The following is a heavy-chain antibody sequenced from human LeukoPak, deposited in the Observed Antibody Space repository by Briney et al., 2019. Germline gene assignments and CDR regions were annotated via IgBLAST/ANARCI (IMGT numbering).Heavy chain of an antibody. CDR2: IIPIFGTA. J-gene: IGHJ4*02. CDR1: GGTFSSYA. Sequence: SVKVSCKASGGTFSSYAISWVRQAPGQGLEWMGGIIPIFGTANYAQKFQGRVTITADESTSTAYMELSSLRSEDTAVYYCARGYSGFDYAGYWGQGTLVTVSS. V-gene: IGHV1-69*13. D-gene: IGHD5-12*01. CDR3: ARGYSGFDYAGY.